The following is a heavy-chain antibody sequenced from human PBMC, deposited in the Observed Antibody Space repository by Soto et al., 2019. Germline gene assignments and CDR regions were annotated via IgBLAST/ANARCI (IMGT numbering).Heavy chain of an antibody. Sequence: QVQLVESGGGVVQPGRSLRLSCAASGFTFSSYGMHWVRQAPGKGLEWVAVISYDGSNKYYADSVKGRFTISRDNSKNTMYLQMNSLRAEDTAVYYCSKDSRATVTSNFDYWFQGTLVTVSS. D-gene: IGHD4-17*01. CDR3: SKDSRATVTSNFDY. CDR2: ISYDGSNK. CDR1: GFTFSSYG. V-gene: IGHV3-30*18. J-gene: IGHJ4*02.